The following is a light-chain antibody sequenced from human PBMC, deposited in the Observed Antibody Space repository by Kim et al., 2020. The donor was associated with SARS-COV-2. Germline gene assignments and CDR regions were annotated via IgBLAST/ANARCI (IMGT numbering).Light chain of an antibody. Sequence: SGWLNWYQQKPGKAPHLLIYRTSTLQTGVPPRFSGSASGTDFTLTINTLQPEDFATYYCQQSYNVPRTFGQGTKVDIK. J-gene: IGKJ1*01. CDR2: RTS. V-gene: IGKV1-39*01. CDR3: QQSYNVPRT. CDR1: SGW.